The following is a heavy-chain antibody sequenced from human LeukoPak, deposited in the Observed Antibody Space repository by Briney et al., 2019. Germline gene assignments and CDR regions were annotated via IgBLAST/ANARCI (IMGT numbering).Heavy chain of an antibody. CDR2: IYYSGST. D-gene: IGHD3-3*01. V-gene: IGHV4-39*07. J-gene: IGHJ4*02. CDR3: ARDRPSRYDFWSGTNPDY. CDR1: GGSISSSSHY. Sequence: SETLSLTCTVSGGSISSSSHYWGWTRQPPGKGLEWIGSIYYSGSTYYNPSLKSRVTISVDTSKNQFSLKLSSVTAADTAVYYCARDRPSRYDFWSGTNPDYWGQGTLVTVSS.